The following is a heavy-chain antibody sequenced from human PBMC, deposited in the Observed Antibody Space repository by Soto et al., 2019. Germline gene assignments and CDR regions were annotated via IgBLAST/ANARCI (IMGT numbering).Heavy chain of an antibody. Sequence: QVQLQESGPGLVKPSETLSLTCTVSGASISGSHWSWIRQFPGKGLECLGYISYSGATNYNPSLKSRVTMSIDTSKNQFSLQLNSVTAADTAVDYCARALAIDWYTYYFDYWGQGPLVTVSS. D-gene: IGHD3-9*01. J-gene: IGHJ4*02. CDR3: ARALAIDWYTYYFDY. CDR2: ISYSGAT. CDR1: GASISGSH. V-gene: IGHV4-59*08.